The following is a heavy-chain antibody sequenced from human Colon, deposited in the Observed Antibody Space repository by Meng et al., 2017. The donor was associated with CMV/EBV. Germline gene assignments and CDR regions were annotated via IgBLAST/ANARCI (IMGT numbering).Heavy chain of an antibody. D-gene: IGHD1-26*01. CDR1: GFTVSSNY. J-gene: IGHJ4*02. CDR3: AATYSGSYSDSFDY. V-gene: IGHV3-66*02. CDR2: IYSGGST. Sequence: GGSLRLSCAASGFTVSSNYMSWVRQAPGKGLEWVSVIYSGGSTYYADSVKGRFTISRDNSKNTLYLQMNSLRAEDTAVYYCAATYSGSYSDSFDYRGQGTLVTVSS.